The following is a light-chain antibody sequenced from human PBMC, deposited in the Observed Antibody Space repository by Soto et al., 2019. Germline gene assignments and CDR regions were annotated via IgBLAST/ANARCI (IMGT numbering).Light chain of an antibody. CDR1: QNVLHTSNNKNY. V-gene: IGKV4-1*01. CDR3: QQYYSFPSMSS. J-gene: IGKJ2*01. Sequence: DIVMTQSPDSLAVSLGETATINCKSSQNVLHTSNNKNYLAWYQQKPGQPPKLLFSWASARESGVPDRFSGSGSGTDFSLTISSLQAEDVAVYYCQQYYSFPSMSSFGQGTKLEIK. CDR2: WAS.